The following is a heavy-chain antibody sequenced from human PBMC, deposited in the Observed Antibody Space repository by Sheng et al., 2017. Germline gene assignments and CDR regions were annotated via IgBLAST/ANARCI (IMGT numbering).Heavy chain of an antibody. CDR3: ARGRFFGEGGRXXVVRNDLPIVH. V-gene: IGHV4-34*01. Sequence: QVQLQQWGAGLLKPSETLSLTCAVYGGSFSGYYWSWIRQPPGKGLEWIGEINHSGSTNYNPSLKSRVTISVDTSKNQFSLKLSSVTAADTAVYYCARGRFFGEGGRXXVVRNDLPIVHW. CDR2: INHSGST. D-gene: IGHD3-3*01. J-gene: IGHJ1*01. CDR1: GGSFSGYY.